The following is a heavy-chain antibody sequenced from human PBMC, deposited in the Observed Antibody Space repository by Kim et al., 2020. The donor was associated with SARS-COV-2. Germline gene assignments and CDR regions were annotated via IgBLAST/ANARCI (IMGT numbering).Heavy chain of an antibody. Sequence: GGSLRLSCAASGFTFSSYGMHWVRQAPGKGLEWVAVISYDGSNKYYADSVKGRFTISRDNSKNTLYLQMNSLRAEDTAVYYCAGPDGRIAVAGNGFDYWGQGTLVTVSS. J-gene: IGHJ4*02. CDR1: GFTFSSYG. D-gene: IGHD6-19*01. V-gene: IGHV3-30*03. CDR3: AGPDGRIAVAGNGFDY. CDR2: ISYDGSNK.